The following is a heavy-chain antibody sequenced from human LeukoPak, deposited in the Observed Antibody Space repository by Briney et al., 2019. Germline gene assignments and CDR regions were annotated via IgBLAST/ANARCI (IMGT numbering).Heavy chain of an antibody. J-gene: IGHJ4*02. V-gene: IGHV5-51*01. CDR1: EYTFTNYW. CDR3: VRHRGTRGWYDSIDY. D-gene: IGHD6-19*01. Sequence: GESRKISCKGSEYTFTNYWIAWVRQMPGKGLEWMAIVYPVDSTTRYRPPFQGKVTVSADRSINTAYLQWSSLTASDTAIYYCVRHRGTRGWYDSIDYWGQGTLVTVSS. CDR2: VYPVDSTT.